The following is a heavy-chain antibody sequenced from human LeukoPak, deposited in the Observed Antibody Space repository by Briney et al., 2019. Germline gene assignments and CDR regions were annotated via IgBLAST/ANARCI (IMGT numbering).Heavy chain of an antibody. Sequence: GALVKVSCKASGGTFSSYAISWVRQAPGQGLEWMGGIIPIFGTANYAQKFQGRVTITTDESTSTAYMELSSLRSEDTAVYYCARAYGFTIPGSPRRAFDIWGQGTMVTVSS. D-gene: IGHD3-16*01. J-gene: IGHJ3*02. CDR1: GGTFSSYA. CDR2: IIPIFGTA. CDR3: ARAYGFTIPGSPRRAFDI. V-gene: IGHV1-69*05.